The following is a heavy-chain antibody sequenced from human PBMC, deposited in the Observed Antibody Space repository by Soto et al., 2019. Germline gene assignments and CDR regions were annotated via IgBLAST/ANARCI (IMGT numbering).Heavy chain of an antibody. V-gene: IGHV4-31*03. CDR2: IYYSGST. Sequence: PSETLSLTCTVSGGSISSGGYYWSWIRQHPGKGLEWIGYIYYSGSTYYNPSLKSRVTISVDTSKNQFSLKLSSVTAADTAVYYCARWYYDFWSGYYTDNYYYYYMDVWGKGTTVTVSS. D-gene: IGHD3-3*01. CDR1: GGSISSGGYY. CDR3: ARWYYDFWSGYYTDNYYYYYMDV. J-gene: IGHJ6*03.